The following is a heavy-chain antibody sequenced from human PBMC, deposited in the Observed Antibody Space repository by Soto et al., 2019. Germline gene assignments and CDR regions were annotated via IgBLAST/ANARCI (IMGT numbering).Heavy chain of an antibody. J-gene: IGHJ3*02. CDR3: ARVFVGDYGGVAFDI. D-gene: IGHD4-17*01. Sequence: ASVKVSCKASGYTFTSYDINWVRQATGQGLEWMGWMNPNSGNTGYAQTFQGRVTMTRNTSIRTAYMELSSLRSEDTAVYYCARVFVGDYGGVAFDIWGQGTMVTVSS. CDR1: GYTFTSYD. CDR2: MNPNSGNT. V-gene: IGHV1-8*01.